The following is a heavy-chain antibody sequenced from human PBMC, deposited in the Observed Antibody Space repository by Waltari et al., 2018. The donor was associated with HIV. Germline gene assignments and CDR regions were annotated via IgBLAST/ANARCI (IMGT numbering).Heavy chain of an antibody. J-gene: IGHJ3*01. CDR3: ARDIPYGGLDAFDV. CDR2: IYYSGST. D-gene: IGHD3-10*01. CDR1: GASVSRGDY. V-gene: IGHV4-61*08. Sequence: QVQLQESGPGLVKPSETLSLTCTVSGASVSRGDYWSWIRQPPGKGLEWIGYIYYSGSTSDNPSREGRVSMSIDRSKNQFPRKLTSVTADDTAVYYCARDIPYGGLDAFDVWGQGTVVIVSS.